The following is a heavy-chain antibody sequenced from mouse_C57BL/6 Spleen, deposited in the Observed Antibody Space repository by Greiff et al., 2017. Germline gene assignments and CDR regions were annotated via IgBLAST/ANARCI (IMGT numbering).Heavy chain of an antibody. Sequence: LVESGAELARPGASVKMSCKASGYTFTSYTMHWVKQRPGQGLEWIGYINPSSGYTKYNQKFKDKATLTADKSSSTAYMQLSSLTSEDSAVYYCARPFYYGKAMDYWGQGTSVTVSS. CDR1: GYTFTSYT. J-gene: IGHJ4*01. V-gene: IGHV1-4*01. D-gene: IGHD2-1*01. CDR3: ARPFYYGKAMDY. CDR2: INPSSGYT.